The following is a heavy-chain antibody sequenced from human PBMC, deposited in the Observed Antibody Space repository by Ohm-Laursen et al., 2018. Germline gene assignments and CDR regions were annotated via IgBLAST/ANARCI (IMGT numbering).Heavy chain of an antibody. J-gene: IGHJ4*02. CDR2: IYPGDSDT. CDR3: ARLDSSSWFDY. V-gene: IGHV5-51*01. Sequence: ESLKISCKASGYRFNSQWIGWVRQMPGQGLAWIGNIYPGDSDTRYSPSFQGQVTISADKSISTAYLQWSSLKASDTAMYYCARLDSSSWFDYWGQGTLVTVSS. CDR1: GYRFNSQW. D-gene: IGHD6-13*01.